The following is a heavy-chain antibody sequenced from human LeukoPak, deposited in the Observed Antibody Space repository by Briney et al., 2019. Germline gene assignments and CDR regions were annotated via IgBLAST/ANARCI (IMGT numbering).Heavy chain of an antibody. D-gene: IGHD3-10*01. CDR1: GYSISSGYY. V-gene: IGHV4-38-2*02. CDR2: IYHSGST. J-gene: IGHJ4*02. CDR3: TRRTWVGYDY. Sequence: PSETLSLTCTVSGYSISSGYYWGWIRQPPGKGLEWIGSIYHSGSTYYNPSLKSRVTISVDTSKNQFSLKLSSVTAADTAVYYCTRRTWVGYDYWGQGTLVTVSS.